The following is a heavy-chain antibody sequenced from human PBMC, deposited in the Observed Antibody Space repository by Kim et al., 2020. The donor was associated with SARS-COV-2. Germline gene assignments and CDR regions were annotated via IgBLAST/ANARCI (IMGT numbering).Heavy chain of an antibody. V-gene: IGHV1-46*01. J-gene: IGHJ6*02. CDR2: INPSSGST. Sequence: ASVKVSCKASGYTFTSYYMHWVRQAPGQGLEWMGIINPSSGSTSYAQKFQGRVTMTRDTSTSTVYMELSSLRSEDTAVYYCARALSSSDYYYGMDVWGQGTTVTVSS. CDR3: ARALSSSDYYYGMDV. CDR1: GYTFTSYY. D-gene: IGHD6-6*01.